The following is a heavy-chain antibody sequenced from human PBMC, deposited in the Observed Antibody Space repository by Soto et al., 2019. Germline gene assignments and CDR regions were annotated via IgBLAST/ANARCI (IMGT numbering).Heavy chain of an antibody. CDR2: ISSDASHK. D-gene: IGHD1-7*01. CDR1: GVSFSTFG. V-gene: IGHV3-30*18. CDR3: SNTGTTNHYFYY. Sequence: GGALRLSCAASGVSFSTFGLHWVRQGPGKGLEWLAVISSDASHKYYADSVKGRFTISRDNSKNTLYLQMNSLRAEDTAVYYCSNTGTTNHYFYYWGQGTLVTVSA. J-gene: IGHJ4*02.